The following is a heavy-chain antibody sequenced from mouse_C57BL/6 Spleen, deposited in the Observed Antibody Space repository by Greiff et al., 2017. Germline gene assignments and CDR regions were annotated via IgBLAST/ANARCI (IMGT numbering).Heavy chain of an antibody. CDR1: GYTFTSYW. D-gene: IGHD2-4*01. CDR3: ARYLYDYDENYFDY. V-gene: IGHV1-55*01. J-gene: IGHJ2*01. Sequence: QVQLQQPGAELVKPGASVKMSCKASGYTFTSYWITWVKQRPGQGLEWIGDIYPGSGSTNYNEKFKSKATLTVDPSSSTAYMQLSSLTSEDSAVYDCARYLYDYDENYFDYWGQGTTLTVSS. CDR2: IYPGSGST.